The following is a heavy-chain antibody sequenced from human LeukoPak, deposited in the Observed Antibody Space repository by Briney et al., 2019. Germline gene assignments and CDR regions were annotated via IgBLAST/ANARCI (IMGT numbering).Heavy chain of an antibody. J-gene: IGHJ4*02. CDR3: ARGGSYVHY. D-gene: IGHD1-26*01. Sequence: GGSLRLSCAASGFTFNSYEMNWVRQAPGKGLEWVSYINSGGSAIYYADSVKGRFTISRDNAKNSLYLQLNSLRADDTAVYYCARGGSYVHYWGQGTLVTVSS. CDR2: INSGGSAI. V-gene: IGHV3-48*03. CDR1: GFTFNSYE.